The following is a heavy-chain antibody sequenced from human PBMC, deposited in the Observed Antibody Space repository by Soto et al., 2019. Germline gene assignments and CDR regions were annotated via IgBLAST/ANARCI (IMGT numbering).Heavy chain of an antibody. CDR1: GGSFSGYY. CDR2: INHSGST. D-gene: IGHD3-9*01. J-gene: IGHJ4*02. Sequence: QVQLQQWGAGLLKPSETLSLTCAVYGGSFSGYYWSWIRQPPGKGLEWMGEINHSGSTNYNPSLKSRVTISVDTSKNQFSLKLSSVTAADTAVYYCARGRPYYDILTGYYPPVVLAYWGQGTLVTVSS. CDR3: ARGRPYYDILTGYYPPVVLAY. V-gene: IGHV4-34*01.